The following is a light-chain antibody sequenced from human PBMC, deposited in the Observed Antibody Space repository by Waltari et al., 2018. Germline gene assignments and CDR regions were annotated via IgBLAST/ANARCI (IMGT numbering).Light chain of an antibody. CDR2: AAS. V-gene: IGKV1-39*01. CDR3: QQSYSTPWT. CDR1: QTITNY. J-gene: IGKJ1*01. Sequence: DIQMTQSPSSLSASVGDRVTITCRASQTITNYINWYQQKSGKAPKLLIYAASSLQSGVPSRFVGSVSGTDVTVTITSRQPENFATYHCQQSYSTPWTFRQGTKVEIK.